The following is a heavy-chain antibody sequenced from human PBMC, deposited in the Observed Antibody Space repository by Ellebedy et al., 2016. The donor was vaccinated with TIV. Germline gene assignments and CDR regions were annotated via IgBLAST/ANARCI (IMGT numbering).Heavy chain of an antibody. CDR2: IWYDGSNK. CDR1: GFTFSSYG. Sequence: GGSLRLXXAASGFTFSSYGMHWVRQAPGKGLEWAAVIWYDGSNKYYADSVKGRFTISRDNSKNTLYLQMNSLRAEDTAVYYCARDGGSMVRGVPFDYWGQGTLVTVSS. J-gene: IGHJ4*02. V-gene: IGHV3-33*01. D-gene: IGHD3-10*01. CDR3: ARDGGSMVRGVPFDY.